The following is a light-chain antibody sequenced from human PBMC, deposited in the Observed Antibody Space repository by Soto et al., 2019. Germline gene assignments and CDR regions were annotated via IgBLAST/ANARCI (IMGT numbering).Light chain of an antibody. CDR3: CSYAGSSTRV. CDR2: EGS. V-gene: IGLV2-23*01. J-gene: IGLJ3*02. Sequence: QSALTQPASVSGSPGQSITISCTGTSSDVSWYQQHPGKAPKLMIYEGSKRTSGVSNRFYGSKSGNTAYLTISGLQAEDEADYYCCSYAGSSTRVFGGGPKVTVL. CDR1: SSDV.